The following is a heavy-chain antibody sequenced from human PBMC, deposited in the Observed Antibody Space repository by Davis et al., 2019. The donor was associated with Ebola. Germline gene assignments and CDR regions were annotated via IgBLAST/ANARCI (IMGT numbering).Heavy chain of an antibody. CDR2: INPSGGST. Sequence: ASVKVSCKASGYTFTSYYVHWVRQAPGQGLEWMGIINPSGGSTSYAQKFQGRVTMTRDTSTSTVYMELSSLRSEDTAVYYCARVGSGWYYYDYWGQGTLVTVSS. CDR1: GYTFTSYY. J-gene: IGHJ4*02. V-gene: IGHV1-46*01. D-gene: IGHD6-19*01. CDR3: ARVGSGWYYYDY.